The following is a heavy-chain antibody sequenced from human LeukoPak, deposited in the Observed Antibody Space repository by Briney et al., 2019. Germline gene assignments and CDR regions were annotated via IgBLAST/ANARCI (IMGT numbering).Heavy chain of an antibody. CDR2: INSDGSST. V-gene: IGHV3-74*01. CDR3: AHLLFSPYCGGDCYAATSDY. Sequence: PGGSLRLSCAASGFTFSSYWMHWVRQAPGKRLVWVSRINSDGSSTSYADSVKGRFTISRDNAKNTLNLQMNSLRAEDTAVYYCAHLLFSPYCGGDCYAATSDYWGQGTLVTVSS. CDR1: GFTFSSYW. J-gene: IGHJ4*02. D-gene: IGHD2-21*02.